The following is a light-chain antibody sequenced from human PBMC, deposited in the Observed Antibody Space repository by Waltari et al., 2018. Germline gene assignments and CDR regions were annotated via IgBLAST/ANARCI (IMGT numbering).Light chain of an antibody. V-gene: IGKV1-12*01. CDR1: QSISNW. Sequence: DIQMTQSPSFVSASVGDRVTITCRASQSISNWLAGYQQKPGKAPKCLIYAASSLESGVPSRFGGSGSGTDFTRTISSLQPEDFATYYCQQTNSFPRTFGQGTKVEIK. CDR3: QQTNSFPRT. CDR2: AAS. J-gene: IGKJ1*01.